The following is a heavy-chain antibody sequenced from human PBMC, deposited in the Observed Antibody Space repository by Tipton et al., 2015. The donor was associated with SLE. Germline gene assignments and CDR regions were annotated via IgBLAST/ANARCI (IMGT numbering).Heavy chain of an antibody. Sequence: GSLRLSCAASGFTFSSYSMNWVRQAPGKGLEWVSSISSSGSYIYYADSVKGRFTISRDNAKNSLYLQMNSLRAEDTAVYYCARDDYYDSSGWDVWGKGTTVTVSS. V-gene: IGHV3-21*01. J-gene: IGHJ6*04. D-gene: IGHD3-22*01. CDR1: GFTFSSYS. CDR3: ARDDYYDSSGWDV. CDR2: ISSSGSYI.